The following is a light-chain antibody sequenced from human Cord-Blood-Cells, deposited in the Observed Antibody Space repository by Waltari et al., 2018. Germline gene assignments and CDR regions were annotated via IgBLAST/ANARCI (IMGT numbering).Light chain of an antibody. V-gene: IGKV3-20*01. CDR1: QSVSSSY. Sequence: VFTQSPGTLSISPGERATLSCRASQSVSSSYLAWYQQKPGQAPRLLIYGASRATGIPDRFSGSGSGTDFTLTISRLEPEDFAVYYCQQYGSSPWTFGQGTKVEIK. J-gene: IGKJ1*01. CDR2: GAS. CDR3: QQYGSSPWT.